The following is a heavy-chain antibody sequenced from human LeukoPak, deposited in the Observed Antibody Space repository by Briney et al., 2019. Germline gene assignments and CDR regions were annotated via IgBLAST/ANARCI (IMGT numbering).Heavy chain of an antibody. D-gene: IGHD6-6*01. CDR1: GYTFTSYY. J-gene: IGHJ4*02. Sequence: ASVKVSCKASGYTFTSYYMRWVRQAPGRGLEWVGLIHPSGGSTSYAQKFQGRVTMTRDTSTSTVYMELSSLRSEDTAVYYCARDLILDSSSPGDYWGQGTLVTVSS. CDR2: IHPSGGST. CDR3: ARDLILDSSSPGDY. V-gene: IGHV1-46*01.